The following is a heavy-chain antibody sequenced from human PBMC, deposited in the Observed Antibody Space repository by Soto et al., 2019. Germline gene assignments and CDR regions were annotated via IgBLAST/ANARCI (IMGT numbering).Heavy chain of an antibody. CDR2: IIPIFGTA. J-gene: IGHJ3*02. Sequence: SVKVSCKASGCTFSSYAISWVRQAPGQGLEWMGGIIPIFGTANYAQKFQGRVTITADESTSTAYMELSSLRSEDTAVYYCARYDANLYYYDRSGNLALDIWGQGIWVTV. V-gene: IGHV1-69*13. CDR1: GCTFSSYA. CDR3: ARYDANLYYYDRSGNLALDI. D-gene: IGHD3-22*01.